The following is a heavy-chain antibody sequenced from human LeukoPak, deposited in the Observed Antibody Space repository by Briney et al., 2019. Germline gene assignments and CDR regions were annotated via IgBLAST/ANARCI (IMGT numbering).Heavy chain of an antibody. CDR2: ITNNGGST. CDR3: VKDPCTNGVCYHFDY. CDR1: GFIFNNYG. Sequence: GGSLRLSCSASGFIFNNYGMHCVRQAPGKGLEFVSVITNNGGSTYYADSVKGRFTISRDNSKNTLYLQMSSLRAEDTAVYYCVKDPCTNGVCYHFDYWGQGTLVTVSS. V-gene: IGHV3-64D*09. D-gene: IGHD2-8*01. J-gene: IGHJ4*02.